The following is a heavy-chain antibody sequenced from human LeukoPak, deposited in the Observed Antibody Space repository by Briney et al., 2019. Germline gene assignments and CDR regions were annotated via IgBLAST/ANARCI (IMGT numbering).Heavy chain of an antibody. J-gene: IGHJ4*02. D-gene: IGHD4-11*01. CDR1: GGSISIYY. CDR3: AGTTVTTGDY. Sequence: SETLSLTCTVSGGSISIYYWSWIRQPPGKGLEWIGYIYYSGSTNYNPSLKSRVTISVDTSKNQFSLKLSSVTAADTAVYYCAGTTVTTGDYWGQGTLVTVSS. CDR2: IYYSGST. V-gene: IGHV4-59*01.